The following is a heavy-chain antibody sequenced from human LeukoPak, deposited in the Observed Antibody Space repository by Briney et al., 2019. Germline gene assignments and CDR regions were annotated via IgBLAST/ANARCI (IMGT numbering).Heavy chain of an antibody. CDR2: IYYSGST. CDR1: GGSISSSSYY. J-gene: IGHJ4*02. CDR3: ARHGRWELRYYFDY. D-gene: IGHD1-26*01. V-gene: IGHV4-39*01. Sequence: PSETLSLTCTVSGGSISSSSYYWGWIRQPPGKGREWVGSIYYSGSTYYNPSLKSRVTISVDTSKNQFSLKLSSVTAADTAVYYCARHGRWELRYYFDYWGQGTLVTVSS.